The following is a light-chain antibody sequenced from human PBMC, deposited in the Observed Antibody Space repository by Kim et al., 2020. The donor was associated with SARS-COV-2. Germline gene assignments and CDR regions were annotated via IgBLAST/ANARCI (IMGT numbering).Light chain of an antibody. CDR2: GAS. J-gene: IGKJ5*01. CDR3: QQYNNWPPVT. V-gene: IGKV3-15*01. Sequence: EIVLTQSPGTLSLSPGERATLSCRASHSIRSSYLAWYQQKPGQAPRLLIYGASARATGVPARFSGTGSGTEFTLTISSLQSEDFAVYYCQQYNNWPPVTFGQGTRLEIK. CDR1: HSIRSSY.